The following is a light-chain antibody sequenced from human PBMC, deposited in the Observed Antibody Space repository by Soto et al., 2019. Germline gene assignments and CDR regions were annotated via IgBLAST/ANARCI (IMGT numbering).Light chain of an antibody. Sequence: DIQMTQSPSSLSASVGDRVTITGRASPGISNFLAWYQQKPGKVPKLLIYAASTLQSGVPSRFSGSGSGTDFTLTISSLQPEDVATYYCQNYNSAPFSFGPGTKVDIK. CDR3: QNYNSAPFS. CDR2: AAS. V-gene: IGKV1-27*01. CDR1: PGISNF. J-gene: IGKJ3*01.